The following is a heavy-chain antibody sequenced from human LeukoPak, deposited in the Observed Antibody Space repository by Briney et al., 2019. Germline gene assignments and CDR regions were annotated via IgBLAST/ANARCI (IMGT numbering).Heavy chain of an antibody. J-gene: IGHJ3*02. V-gene: IGHV1-2*02. CDR3: ARACTSCCKLYAFDI. Sequence: GASVKVSCKASRYTFTGYYMHWVRQAPGQGLEWMGWINPNSGGTNYAQKFQGRVTMTRDTSISTAYMELSRLRSDDTAVYYCARACTSCCKLYAFDIWGQGTMVTVSS. CDR1: RYTFTGYY. CDR2: INPNSGGT. D-gene: IGHD2-2*01.